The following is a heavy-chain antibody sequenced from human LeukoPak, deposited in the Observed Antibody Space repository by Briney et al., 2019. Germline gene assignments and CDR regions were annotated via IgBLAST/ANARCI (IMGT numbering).Heavy chain of an antibody. CDR3: ARAVAGTWVVDY. V-gene: IGHV1-2*02. D-gene: IGHD6-19*01. CDR2: INPNSGGT. CDR1: GYTFTGYY. J-gene: IGHJ4*02. Sequence: ASVKVSCKASGYTFTGYYMHWVRQAPGQGIEWMGWINPNSGGTNYAQKFQGRVTMTRDTSISTAYMELSRLRSDDTAVYYCARAVAGTWVVDYWGQGTLVTVSS.